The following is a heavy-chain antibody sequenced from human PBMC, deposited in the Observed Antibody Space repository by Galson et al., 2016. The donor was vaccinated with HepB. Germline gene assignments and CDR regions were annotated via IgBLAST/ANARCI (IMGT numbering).Heavy chain of an antibody. V-gene: IGHV4-39*01. J-gene: IGHJ5*02. CDR1: GGSITSGSYY. CDR3: ARYSSTWTGNWFDP. CDR2: IRYSEST. Sequence: TLSLTCTVSGGSITSGSYYWGWIRQPPGKGLEWIGNIRYSESTFYNPSLKSRVTISVDTSKNQVSLMLISVTAADTAVYYCARYSSTWTGNWFDPWGQGTLVTVS. D-gene: IGHD6-13*01.